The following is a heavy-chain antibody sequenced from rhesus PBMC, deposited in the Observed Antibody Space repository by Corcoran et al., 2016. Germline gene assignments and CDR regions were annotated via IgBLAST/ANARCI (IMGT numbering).Heavy chain of an antibody. CDR3: ARRNVWNNGIIDY. CDR2: LYLNGDK. D-gene: IGHD1-20*01. J-gene: IGHJ4*01. V-gene: IGHV2S1*01. CDR1: GFSLSSSGLG. Sequence: QVTLKESGPALVKPTQTLTLTCTFSGFSLSSSGLGINWIRQPPGKALEWLAGLYLNGDKGYTISLKSRLTISKDTSKNQVVLTMNNMDPVDAATYYCARRNVWNNGIIDYWGQGVLVTVSS.